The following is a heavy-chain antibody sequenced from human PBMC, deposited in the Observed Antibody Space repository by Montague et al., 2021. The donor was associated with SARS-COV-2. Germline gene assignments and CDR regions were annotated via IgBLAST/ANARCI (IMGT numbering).Heavy chain of an antibody. CDR2: IYYSGST. J-gene: IGHJ6*02. Sequence: SETLSLTCTVSGGSISSSSYYWGWIRQPPGKGLEWIGSIYYSGSTYYXPSLKSRVTISVDTSKNQFSLKLSSVTAADTAVYYCARHASYDYSKDLYYYYYYGMDDWGQGTTVTVSS. CDR3: ARHASYDYSKDLYYYYYYGMDD. CDR1: GGSISSSSYY. V-gene: IGHV4-39*01. D-gene: IGHD4-11*01.